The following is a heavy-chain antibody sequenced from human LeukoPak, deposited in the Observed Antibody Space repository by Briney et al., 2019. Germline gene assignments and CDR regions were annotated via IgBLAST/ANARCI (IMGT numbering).Heavy chain of an antibody. CDR2: IYYSGST. Sequence: SETLSLTCTVSGDSISSSSSYWGWLRQPPGAALEWIGSIYYSGSTYYNPSLKSRVTLPEDKSKNQSSLKLSSVTAADTAVYYCARDGMVRGVMPNWFDPWGQGTLVTVSS. D-gene: IGHD3-10*01. CDR1: GDSISSSSSY. V-gene: IGHV4-39*07. J-gene: IGHJ5*02. CDR3: ARDGMVRGVMPNWFDP.